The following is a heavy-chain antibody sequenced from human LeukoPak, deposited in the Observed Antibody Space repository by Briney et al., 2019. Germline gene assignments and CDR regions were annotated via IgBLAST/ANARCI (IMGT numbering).Heavy chain of an antibody. Sequence: GGSLRLSCAASGFTFSSYAMSWVRQAPGKGLEWVSYISSSGSTIYYTDSVKGRFTISRDNAKNSLSLQMNSLRAEDTAVYYCASYSYGYDYWGQGTLVTVSS. CDR3: ASYSYGYDY. J-gene: IGHJ4*02. CDR1: GFTFSSYA. CDR2: ISSSGSTI. D-gene: IGHD5-18*01. V-gene: IGHV3-48*04.